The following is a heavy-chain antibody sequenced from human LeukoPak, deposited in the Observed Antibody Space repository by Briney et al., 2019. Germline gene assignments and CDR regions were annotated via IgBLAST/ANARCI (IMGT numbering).Heavy chain of an antibody. D-gene: IGHD3-3*01. CDR3: ARVPNYDFWSGYIDN. J-gene: IGHJ4*02. CDR1: GGSISSSSDY. CDR2: IYKSGST. Sequence: SETLSLTCTVSGGSISSSSDYWGWIRQPPGKGLEWIGNIYKSGSTYYKSSLKSRVTISVDTSKNQFSLKLSSVTAADTAVYYCARVPNYDFWSGYIDNWGQGTRVTVSS. V-gene: IGHV4-39*07.